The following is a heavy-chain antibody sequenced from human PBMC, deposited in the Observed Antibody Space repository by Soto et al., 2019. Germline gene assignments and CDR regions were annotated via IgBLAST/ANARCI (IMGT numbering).Heavy chain of an antibody. CDR1: GYTFTSYA. CDR2: IIAIFGKA. J-gene: IGHJ6*02. D-gene: IGHD5-18*01. Sequence: SVKVSCKASGYTFTSYAMHWVRQAPGRRLEWMGGIIAIFGKANYAQKFQGRVTITADESTSTAYMELSSLRSEDTAVYYCARGRGTIQLWRYYGMDVWGQGTTVTVS. V-gene: IGHV1-69*13. CDR3: ARGRGTIQLWRYYGMDV.